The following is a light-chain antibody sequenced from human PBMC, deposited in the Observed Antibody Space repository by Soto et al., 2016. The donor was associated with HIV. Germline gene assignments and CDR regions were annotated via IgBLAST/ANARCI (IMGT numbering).Light chain of an antibody. CDR1: QSLLHSNGYYY. CDR2: LGS. CDR3: MQALQTPLT. J-gene: IGKJ5*01. Sequence: DIVMTQSPLTLPVTPGESASISCRSSQSLLHSNGYYYLTWYLQKPGQSPRLLMYLGSTRASWVPDRFSGSGSGTDFTLKISRVEADDIGVYYCMQALQTPLTFGQGTRL. V-gene: IGKV2-28*01.